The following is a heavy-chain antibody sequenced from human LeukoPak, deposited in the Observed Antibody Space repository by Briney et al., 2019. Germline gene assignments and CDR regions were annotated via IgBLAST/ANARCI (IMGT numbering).Heavy chain of an antibody. V-gene: IGHV3-9*01. CDR1: GFTFDDYA. CDR3: AKDRGVVDYFDY. J-gene: IGHJ4*02. D-gene: IGHD3-16*02. CDR2: ISWNSGSI. Sequence: HPGGSLRLSCAASGFTFDDYAMHWVRQAPGKGREWVSGISWNSGSIGYADSVKGRFTISRDNAKNSLYLQMNSLRAEDTAWYYCAKDRGVVDYFDYWGQGTLVTVSS.